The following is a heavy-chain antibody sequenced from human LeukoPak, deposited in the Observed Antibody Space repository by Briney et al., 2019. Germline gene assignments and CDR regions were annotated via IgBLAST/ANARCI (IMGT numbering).Heavy chain of an antibody. D-gene: IGHD3-3*01. Sequence: ASVKVSCKASGGTFSSYAISWVRQAPGQGLEWMGWISAYNGNTNYAQKLQGRVTMTTDTSTSTAYMELRSLRSDDTAVYYCAAIRFLEWFPEDYWGQGTLVTVSS. CDR2: ISAYNGNT. V-gene: IGHV1-18*01. CDR3: AAIRFLEWFPEDY. J-gene: IGHJ4*02. CDR1: GGTFSSYA.